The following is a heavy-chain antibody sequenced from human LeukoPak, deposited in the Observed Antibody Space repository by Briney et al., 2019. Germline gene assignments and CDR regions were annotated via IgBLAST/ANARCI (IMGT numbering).Heavy chain of an antibody. CDR1: GFTFSSYS. CDR3: AISPGGYGSGSYS. CDR2: ISSSSSYI. J-gene: IGHJ4*02. V-gene: IGHV3-21*01. D-gene: IGHD3-10*01. Sequence: GGSLRLSCAASGFTFSSYSMNWVRQAPGKGLEWVSSISSSSSYIYYADSVKGRFAISRDSAKDSLYLQMNSLRAEDTAVYYCAISPGGYGSGSYSWGQGTLVTVSS.